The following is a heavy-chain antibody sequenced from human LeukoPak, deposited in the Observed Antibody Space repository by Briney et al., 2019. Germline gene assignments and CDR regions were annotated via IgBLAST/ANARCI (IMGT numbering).Heavy chain of an antibody. CDR3: ARGTVRGDENDY. D-gene: IGHD3-10*01. V-gene: IGHV1-2*02. J-gene: IGHJ4*02. CDR2: INPNSGGT. Sequence: ASVKVSCKASGYTFTGYYMHWVRQAPGQGLEWMGWINPNSGGTNYAQKFQGRVTMTRGTSISTAYMELSRLRSDDTAVYYCARGTVRGDENDYWGQGTLVTVSS. CDR1: GYTFTGYY.